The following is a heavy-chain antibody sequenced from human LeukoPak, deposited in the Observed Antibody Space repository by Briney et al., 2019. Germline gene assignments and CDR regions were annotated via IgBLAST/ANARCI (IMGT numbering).Heavy chain of an antibody. CDR1: GFTFSSYG. J-gene: IGHJ3*02. CDR3: ARESPLRYFDWLPLDAFDI. CDR2: ISGSGGST. V-gene: IGHV3-23*01. D-gene: IGHD3-9*01. Sequence: GGSLRLSCAASGFTFSSYGMSWVRQAPGKGLEWVSAISGSGGSTYYADSVEGRFTISRDNAKNSLYLQMNSLRAEDTAVYYCARESPLRYFDWLPLDAFDIWGQGTMVTVSS.